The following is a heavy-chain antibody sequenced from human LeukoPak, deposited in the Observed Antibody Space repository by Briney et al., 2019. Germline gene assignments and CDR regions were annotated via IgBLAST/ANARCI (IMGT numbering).Heavy chain of an antibody. CDR2: ISGSGGST. CDR3: AKHLIVVVPAISDY. Sequence: PGGSLRLSCAASGFTFSSYSMNWVRQAPGKGLEWVSAISGSGGSTYYADSVKGRFTISRDNSKNTLYLQMNSPRAEDTAVYYCAKHLIVVVPAISDYWGQGTLVTVSS. J-gene: IGHJ4*02. V-gene: IGHV3-23*01. D-gene: IGHD2-2*01. CDR1: GFTFSSYS.